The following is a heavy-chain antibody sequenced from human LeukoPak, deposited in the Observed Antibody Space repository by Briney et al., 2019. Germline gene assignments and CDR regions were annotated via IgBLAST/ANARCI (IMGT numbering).Heavy chain of an antibody. V-gene: IGHV4-38-2*02. CDR2: IYHSGST. D-gene: IGHD3-22*01. CDR1: GYSISSGYY. J-gene: IGHJ4*02. CDR3: ARHDSSGYYWFDY. Sequence: PSETLSLTCTVSGYSISSGYYWGWIRQPPGKGLEWIGSIYHSGSTDYNPSLKSRVTISVDTSKNQISLKLSSVTAADTAVYYCARHDSSGYYWFDYWGQGTLVTVSS.